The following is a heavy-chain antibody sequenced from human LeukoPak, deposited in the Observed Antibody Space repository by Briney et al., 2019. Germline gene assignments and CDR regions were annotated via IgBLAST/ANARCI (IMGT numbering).Heavy chain of an antibody. CDR3: ARSTGPVPTAFDI. Sequence: PSETLSLTCAVYGGSFSGYYWSWIRQPPGKGLEWIGEINHSGSTNYNPSLKSRVTISVDTSKNQFSLKLSSVTAADTAVYYCARSTGPVPTAFDIWGQGTMVTVSS. J-gene: IGHJ3*02. CDR1: GGSFSGYY. V-gene: IGHV4-34*01. D-gene: IGHD4-17*01. CDR2: INHSGST.